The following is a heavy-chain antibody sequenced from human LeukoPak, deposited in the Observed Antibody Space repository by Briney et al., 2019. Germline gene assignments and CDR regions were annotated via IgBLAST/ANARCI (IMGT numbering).Heavy chain of an antibody. CDR3: AKDRRWEYDGNEFDY. CDR1: GFTFSRYA. J-gene: IGHJ4*02. V-gene: IGHV3-23*01. D-gene: IGHD1-26*01. CDR2: ISGGGGSK. Sequence: PGGSLRLSCAASGFTFSRYAMYWVRQAPGQGLEWVSTISGGGGSKYYAASVKGRFTISRDNSKNTLYLQMNSLRAEDTALYYCAKDRRWEYDGNEFDYWGQGSLVTVSS.